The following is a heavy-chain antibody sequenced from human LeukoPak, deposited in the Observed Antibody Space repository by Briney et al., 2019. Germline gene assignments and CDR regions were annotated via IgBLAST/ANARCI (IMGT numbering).Heavy chain of an antibody. D-gene: IGHD6-13*01. CDR1: GYTFTDYY. V-gene: IGHV1-2*02. CDR2: INPNSGGT. Sequence: ASVKVSCKASGYTFTDYYMHWVRQAPGQGLEWMGWINPNSGGTNYVQKFQGRVTMTRDTSITTAYMELSRLRSDDTAVYYCAREATIATAGTAGINFDYWGQGTLVTVSS. J-gene: IGHJ4*02. CDR3: AREATIATAGTAGINFDY.